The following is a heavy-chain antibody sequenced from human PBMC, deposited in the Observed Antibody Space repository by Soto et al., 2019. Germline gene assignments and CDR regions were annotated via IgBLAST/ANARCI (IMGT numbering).Heavy chain of an antibody. CDR1: GGSISIYY. J-gene: IGHJ4*02. CDR3: ARSFSSWYYFDY. V-gene: IGHV4-59*01. Sequence: SETLSLTCTVSGGSISIYYWSWIRQPPGKGLEWIGYIYYSGSTNYNPSLKSRVTISVDTSKNQFSLKLSSVTAADTAVYYCARSFSSWYYFDYWGQGTLVTVSS. CDR2: IYYSGST. D-gene: IGHD6-13*01.